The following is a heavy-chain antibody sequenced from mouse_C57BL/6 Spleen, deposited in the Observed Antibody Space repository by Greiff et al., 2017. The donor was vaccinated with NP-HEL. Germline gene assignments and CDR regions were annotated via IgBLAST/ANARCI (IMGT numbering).Heavy chain of an antibody. Sequence: VQLQQSGPELVKPGASVKISCKASGYAFSSSWMNWVKQRPGKGLEWIGRIYPGDGDTNYNGKFKGKATLTADKSSSTAYMQLSSLTSEDSAVYFGAIPSTVVADDYAMDYWGQGTSVTVSS. D-gene: IGHD1-1*01. CDR2: IYPGDGDT. J-gene: IGHJ4*01. V-gene: IGHV1-82*01. CDR3: AIPSTVVADDYAMDY. CDR1: GYAFSSSW.